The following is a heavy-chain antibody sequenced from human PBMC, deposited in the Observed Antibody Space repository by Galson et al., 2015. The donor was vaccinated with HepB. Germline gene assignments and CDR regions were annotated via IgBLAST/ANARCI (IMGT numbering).Heavy chain of an antibody. Sequence: SLRLSCAASGFTFSSYAMSWVRQAPGKGLEWVSAISGSGGSTYYADSVKGRFTISRDNSKNTLYLQMNSLRAEDTAVYYCAKGGGCSGGSCYSYFDYWGQGTLVTVSS. V-gene: IGHV3-23*01. D-gene: IGHD2-15*01. CDR1: GFTFSSYA. CDR3: AKGGGCSGGSCYSYFDY. J-gene: IGHJ4*02. CDR2: ISGSGGST.